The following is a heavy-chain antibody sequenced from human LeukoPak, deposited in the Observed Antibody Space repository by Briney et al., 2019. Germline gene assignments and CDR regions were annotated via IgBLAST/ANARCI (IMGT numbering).Heavy chain of an antibody. V-gene: IGHV3-21*01. CDR2: ISSSSGYI. D-gene: IGHD6-13*01. CDR1: GFTFSTYS. CDR3: AIIPRAAAGPSARSPFHY. Sequence: GGSLRLSCAASGFTFSTYSMNWVRQAPGKGLEWVSSISSSSGYIYYADSVKGRFTISRDNAKNSLYLQMNSLRAEDTAVYYCAIIPRAAAGPSARSPFHYWGQGTLVTVSS. J-gene: IGHJ4*02.